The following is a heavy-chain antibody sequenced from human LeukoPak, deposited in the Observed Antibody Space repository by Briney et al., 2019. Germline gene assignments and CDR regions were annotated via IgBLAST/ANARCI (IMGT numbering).Heavy chain of an antibody. J-gene: IGHJ6*04. CDR3: ARSEDLVVVDGWGMDV. CDR2: INAGNGNT. Sequence: GASVKVSCKASGYTFTSYAMHWVRQAPGQRLEWMGWINAGNGNTKYSQKFQGRVTITRDTSASTAYMELSSLRSEDTAMYYCARSEDLVVVDGWGMDVWGKGTTVTVSS. D-gene: IGHD2-15*01. CDR1: GYTFTSYA. V-gene: IGHV1-3*01.